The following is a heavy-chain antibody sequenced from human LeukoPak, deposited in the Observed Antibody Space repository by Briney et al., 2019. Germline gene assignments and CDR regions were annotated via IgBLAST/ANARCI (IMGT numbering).Heavy chain of an antibody. Sequence: SETLSLTCTVSGGSISSYYWSWIRQPPGKGLEWIGYIYYSGSTNHNPSLKSRVTISVDTSKNQISLKVSSVTAADTAVYYCAREGPYYYDSSGYYPWGQGTLVTVSS. V-gene: IGHV4-59*01. CDR1: GGSISSYY. CDR3: AREGPYYYDSSGYYP. CDR2: IYYSGST. J-gene: IGHJ5*02. D-gene: IGHD3-22*01.